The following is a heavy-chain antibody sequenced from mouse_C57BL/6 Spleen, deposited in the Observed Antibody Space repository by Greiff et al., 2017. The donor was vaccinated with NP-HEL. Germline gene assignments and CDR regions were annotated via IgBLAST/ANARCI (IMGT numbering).Heavy chain of an antibody. CDR1: GYTFTSYW. CDR2: IDPSDSET. V-gene: IGHV1-52*01. D-gene: IGHD2-1*01. Sequence: QVHVKQPGAELVRPGSSVKLSCKASGYTFTSYWMHWVKQRPIQGLEWIGNIDPSDSETHYNQKFKDKATLTVDKSSSTAYMQLSSLTSEDSAVYYCARGDGNYGVYAMDYWGQGTSVTVSS. J-gene: IGHJ4*01. CDR3: ARGDGNYGVYAMDY.